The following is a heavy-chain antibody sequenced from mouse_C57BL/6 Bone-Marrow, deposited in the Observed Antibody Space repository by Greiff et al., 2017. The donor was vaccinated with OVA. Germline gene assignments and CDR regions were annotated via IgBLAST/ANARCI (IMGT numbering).Heavy chain of an antibody. J-gene: IGHJ4*01. CDR1: GYTFTSYW. Sequence: QVQLQQPGAELVKPGASVKLSCKASGYTFTSYWMHWVKQRPGQGLEWIGMIHPNSGSTNYNEKFKSKATLTVDKSSSTAYMQLSSLTSESSAVYYCARDRNNPLYAMGYWGQGTSGTVSS. V-gene: IGHV1-64*01. CDR3: ARDRNNPLYAMGY. D-gene: IGHD6-1*01. CDR2: IHPNSGST.